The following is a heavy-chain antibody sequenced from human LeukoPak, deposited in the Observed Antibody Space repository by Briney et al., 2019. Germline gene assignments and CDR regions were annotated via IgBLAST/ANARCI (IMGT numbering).Heavy chain of an antibody. V-gene: IGHV3-30*18. CDR2: ISYDGSNK. D-gene: IGHD4-17*01. CDR1: GFTFSSYA. Sequence: GGSLRLSCAASGFTFSSYAMSWVRQAPGKGLEWVAVISYDGSNKYYADSVKGRFTISRDNSKNTLYLQMNSLRAEDTAVYYCAKIGEGDYPSDYWGQGTLVTVSS. CDR3: AKIGEGDYPSDY. J-gene: IGHJ4*02.